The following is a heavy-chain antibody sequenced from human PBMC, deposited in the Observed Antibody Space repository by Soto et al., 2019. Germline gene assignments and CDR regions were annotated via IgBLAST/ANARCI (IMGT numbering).Heavy chain of an antibody. J-gene: IGHJ1*01. CDR1: GGSFSGYY. CDR2: INHSGST. Sequence: QVQLQQWGAGLLKPSETLSLTCAVYGGSFSGYYWSWIRQPPGKGLEWIGEINHSGSTNYNPSLKRRVTISVDTSKNQFALKLSSVTAADTAVYYCARGRVPSGSPFLHWGQGTLVTVSS. D-gene: IGHD1-26*01. CDR3: ARGRVPSGSPFLH. V-gene: IGHV4-34*01.